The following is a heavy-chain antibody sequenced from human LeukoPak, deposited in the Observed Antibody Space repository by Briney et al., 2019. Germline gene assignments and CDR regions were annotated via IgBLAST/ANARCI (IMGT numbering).Heavy chain of an antibody. CDR3: VLAPNSNWFDF. D-gene: IGHD2-15*01. V-gene: IGHV4-59*08. CDR1: GDSISSFY. CDR2: IHYSGSS. J-gene: IGHJ5*01. Sequence: SETLSLTCSVSGDSISSFYWNWIRQPPGRGLEWIGNIHYSGSSIYNPSLKSRVTISIDTSRKQFFLKLSSVTAADTAVYYCVLAPNSNWFDFWGQGTLVTVSS.